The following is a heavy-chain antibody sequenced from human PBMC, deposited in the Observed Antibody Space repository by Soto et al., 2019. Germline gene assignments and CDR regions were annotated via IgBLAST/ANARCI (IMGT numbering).Heavy chain of an antibody. V-gene: IGHV4-30-4*08. CDR2: IYFSGST. CDR3: ARDEAAAGWFDP. Sequence: SETLSLTCTVSGDSISSGDYYWSWIRQHPGKGLEWIGYIYFSGSTYYNPSLKSRVTISVDTSRNQFSLKLSSVTAADTAVYYCARDEAAAGWFDPWGQGTLVTVSS. J-gene: IGHJ5*02. D-gene: IGHD6-13*01. CDR1: GDSISSGDYY.